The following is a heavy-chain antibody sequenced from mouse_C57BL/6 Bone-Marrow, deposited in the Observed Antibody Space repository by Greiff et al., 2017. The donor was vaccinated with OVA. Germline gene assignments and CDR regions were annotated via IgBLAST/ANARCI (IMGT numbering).Heavy chain of an antibody. CDR2: IRSKSSNYAT. V-gene: IGHV10-3*01. J-gene: IGHJ4*01. D-gene: IGHD2-3*01. CDR1: GFTFNTYA. Sequence: GGGLVQPKGSLKLSCAASGFTFNTYAMHWVRQAPGKGLEWVARIRSKSSNYATYYADSVKERFTISRDDSQSMLYLQMNKLKTEDTAMYYGVREGGWLPYYYAMDYWGQGTSVTVSS. CDR3: VREGGWLPYYYAMDY.